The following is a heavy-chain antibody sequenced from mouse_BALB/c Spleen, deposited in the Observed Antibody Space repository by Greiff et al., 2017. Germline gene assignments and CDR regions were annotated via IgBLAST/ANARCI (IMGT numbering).Heavy chain of an antibody. CDR3: ARHGYGNSWFAY. CDR2: ISYSGST. CDR1: GDSITSGY. D-gene: IGHD2-1*01. V-gene: IGHV3-8*02. J-gene: IGHJ3*01. Sequence: VQLQQSGPSLVKPSQTLSLTCSVTGDSITSGYWNWIRKFPGNKLEYMGYISYSGSTYYNPSLKSRISITRDTSKNQYYLQLNSVTTEDTATYYCARHGYGNSWFAYWGQGTLVTVSA.